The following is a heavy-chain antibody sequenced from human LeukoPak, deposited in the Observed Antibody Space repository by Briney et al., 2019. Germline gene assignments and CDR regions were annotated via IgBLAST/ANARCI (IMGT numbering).Heavy chain of an antibody. D-gene: IGHD6-13*01. J-gene: IGHJ5*02. CDR1: GYSFTSYW. CDR3: ARHPQYSSSWYNWFDP. V-gene: IGHV5-51*01. Sequence: HGESLKISCKGSGYSFTSYWIGWVRQMPGKGLEWMGIIYPGDSDTRYSPSFQGQVTISADKSISTAYLQWSSLKASDTAMYYCARHPQYSSSWYNWFDPWGQGTLVTVSS. CDR2: IYPGDSDT.